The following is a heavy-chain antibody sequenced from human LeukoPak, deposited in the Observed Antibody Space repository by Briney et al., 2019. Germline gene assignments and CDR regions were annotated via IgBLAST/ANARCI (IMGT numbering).Heavy chain of an antibody. CDR3: ARGRYCSGGSCYSIVLRGNYYYGMDV. CDR2: INHSGST. Sequence: PSETLSLTCTVSGGSISSYYWSWIRQPPGKGLGWIGEINHSGSTNYNPSLKSRVTISVDTSKNQFSLKLSSVTAADTAVYYCARGRYCSGGSCYSIVLRGNYYYGMDVWGQGTTVTVSS. J-gene: IGHJ6*02. D-gene: IGHD2-15*01. V-gene: IGHV4-34*01. CDR1: GGSISSYY.